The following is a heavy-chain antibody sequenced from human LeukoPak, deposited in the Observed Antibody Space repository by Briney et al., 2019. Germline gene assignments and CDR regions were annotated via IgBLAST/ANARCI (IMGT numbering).Heavy chain of an antibody. Sequence: SETLSLTCTVSGASITSSNYYWLWLRQPPGKGLEWIGSIYYNGITYYSLSLKSRVTISVDTSKNQFSLKLSSVTAADTAVYYCAREGTYCGGDCYSPTFGYWGQGTLVTVSS. CDR2: IYYNGIT. CDR3: AREGTYCGGDCYSPTFGY. V-gene: IGHV4-39*07. D-gene: IGHD2-21*02. J-gene: IGHJ4*02. CDR1: GASITSSNYY.